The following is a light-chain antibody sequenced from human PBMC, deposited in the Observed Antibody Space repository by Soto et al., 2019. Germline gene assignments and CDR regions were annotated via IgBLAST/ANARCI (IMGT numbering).Light chain of an antibody. CDR1: ASNIGRDP. Sequence: QSVLTQPPSASGAPGQRVTISCSGSASNIGRDPVNWYQQVPGTAPKLLIYSNNQRPSGVPDRFSGSKSGTSASLAISGLRSEDEADYYCAAWDDSLSGHVVFGGGTQLTVL. CDR3: AAWDDSLSGHVV. J-gene: IGLJ2*01. CDR2: SNN. V-gene: IGLV1-47*02.